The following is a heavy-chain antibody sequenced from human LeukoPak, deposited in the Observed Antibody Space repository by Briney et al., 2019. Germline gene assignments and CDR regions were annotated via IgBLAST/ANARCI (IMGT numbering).Heavy chain of an antibody. V-gene: IGHV3-7*01. Sequence: PGGSLRLSCAASGFTFSSYWMSWVRQAPGKGLEWVANIKQDGSEKYYVDSVKGRFTISRDNAKNSLYLQMNSLRAEDTAVYYCAKDRWEGTGYLHFDYWGQGTLVTVSS. CDR1: GFTFSSYW. CDR3: AKDRWEGTGYLHFDY. J-gene: IGHJ4*02. CDR2: IKQDGSEK. D-gene: IGHD3/OR15-3a*01.